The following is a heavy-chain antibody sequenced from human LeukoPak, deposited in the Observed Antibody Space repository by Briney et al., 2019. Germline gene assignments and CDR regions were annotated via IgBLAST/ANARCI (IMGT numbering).Heavy chain of an antibody. CDR3: ANSIVPATAIDY. CDR2: ISYDGSNK. V-gene: IGHV3-30*18. D-gene: IGHD2-2*01. J-gene: IGHJ4*02. Sequence: GGSLRLSCAASGFTFSSYGMHWVRQAPGKGLEWVAVISYDGSNKYYADSVKGRFTISRDNSKNTLYLQMNSLRAEDTAVYYCANSIVPATAIDYWGQGTLVTVSS. CDR1: GFTFSSYG.